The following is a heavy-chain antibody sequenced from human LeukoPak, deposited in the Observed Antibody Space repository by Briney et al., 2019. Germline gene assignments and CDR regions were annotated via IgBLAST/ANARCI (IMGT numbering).Heavy chain of an antibody. J-gene: IGHJ4*02. CDR1: GFTFSSYA. D-gene: IGHD2-2*01. CDR2: ISGSGGST. CDR3: AKDRGYCSSTSCFRLDY. Sequence: GGSLRLSCAASGFTFSSYAMSWVRQAPGKGLEWVSAISGSGGSTHYADSVKGRFTISRDNSKNTLYLQMNSLRAEDTAVYYCAKDRGYCSSTSCFRLDYWGQGTLVTVSS. V-gene: IGHV3-23*01.